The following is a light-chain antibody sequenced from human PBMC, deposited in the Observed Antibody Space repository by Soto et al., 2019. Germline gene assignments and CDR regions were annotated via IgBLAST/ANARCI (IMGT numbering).Light chain of an antibody. CDR2: WAS. J-gene: IGKJ5*01. V-gene: IGKV4-1*01. Sequence: DIVMTQSPDSLAVSLGERATIYCKSSQNILSNSNNKNYLVWYQQKPGQPPKLLISWASTRESGVPDRFSGSGSGTDFTLTISGMQAEDVAIYYCQQCYSAPITFGQGTRLEIK. CDR1: QNILSNSNNKNY. CDR3: QQCYSAPIT.